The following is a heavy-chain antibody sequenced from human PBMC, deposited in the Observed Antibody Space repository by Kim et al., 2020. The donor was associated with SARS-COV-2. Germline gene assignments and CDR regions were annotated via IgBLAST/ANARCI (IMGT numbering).Heavy chain of an antibody. Sequence: SETLSLTCTVSGGSISSGDYYWSWIRQPPGKGLEWIGYIYYSGSTYYNPSLKSRVTISVDTSKNQFSLKLSSVTAADTAVYYCARYTVIDYEPNDGYYYYGMDVWGQGTTVTVSS. D-gene: IGHD4-17*01. CDR1: GGSISSGDYY. V-gene: IGHV4-30-4*01. J-gene: IGHJ6*02. CDR3: ARYTVIDYEPNDGYYYYGMDV. CDR2: IYYSGST.